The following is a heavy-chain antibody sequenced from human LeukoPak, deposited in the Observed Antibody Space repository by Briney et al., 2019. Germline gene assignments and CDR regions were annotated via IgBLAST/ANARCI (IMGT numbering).Heavy chain of an antibody. J-gene: IGHJ4*02. CDR2: IYHSGST. CDR3: AKSRSGAGLFDS. CDR1: GGPISSGYY. D-gene: IGHD6-13*01. V-gene: IGHV4-38-2*01. Sequence: MTSETLSLTCAVSGGPISSGYYWGWIRQSPGQGLEWIGSIYHSGSTYYNPSLKSRVTISVDTSKNQFSLKLSSVTAADTAVYYCAKSRSGAGLFDSWGQGTLVTVSS.